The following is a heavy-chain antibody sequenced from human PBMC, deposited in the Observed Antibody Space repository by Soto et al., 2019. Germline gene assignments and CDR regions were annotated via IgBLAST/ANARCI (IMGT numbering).Heavy chain of an antibody. CDR1: GYSFTSYW. J-gene: IGHJ3*02. CDR2: IYPGDSDT. Sequence: GESLKISCKGSGYSFTSYWIGWVRQMPGKGLEWMGIIYPGDSDTRYSPSFQGQVTISADKSISTAYLQWSSLKASDTAMYYCATTRPELGYCSGGSCSDAFDIWGQGTMVTVSS. V-gene: IGHV5-51*01. CDR3: ATTRPELGYCSGGSCSDAFDI. D-gene: IGHD2-15*01.